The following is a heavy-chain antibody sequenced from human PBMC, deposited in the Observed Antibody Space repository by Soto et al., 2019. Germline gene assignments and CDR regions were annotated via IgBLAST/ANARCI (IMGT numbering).Heavy chain of an antibody. CDR2: ISGNSGTV. Sequence: EVQLAESGGGMVQPGRSLRLSCAGSGLVFDDFAMHWVRQSPGKGLEWVSGISGNSGTVTYADSVVGRFTIARDNAEKSLFLQMDNLRAEDTAFYFCAADWSSWLEWGFRYWGQGVLVTVSS. D-gene: IGHD5-12*01. V-gene: IGHV3-9*01. CDR1: GLVFDDFA. CDR3: AADWSSWLEWGFRY. J-gene: IGHJ1*01.